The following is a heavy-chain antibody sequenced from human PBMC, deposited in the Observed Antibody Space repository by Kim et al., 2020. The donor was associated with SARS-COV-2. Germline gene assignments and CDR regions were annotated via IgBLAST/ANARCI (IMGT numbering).Heavy chain of an antibody. Sequence: TVGARFTLSRDTSRNTVYLQINSLRAEDTAVYYCARLGPVTANYYYGMDVWGQGTTVTVSS. D-gene: IGHD2-21*02. V-gene: IGHV3-53*01. CDR3: ARLGPVTANYYYGMDV. J-gene: IGHJ6*02.